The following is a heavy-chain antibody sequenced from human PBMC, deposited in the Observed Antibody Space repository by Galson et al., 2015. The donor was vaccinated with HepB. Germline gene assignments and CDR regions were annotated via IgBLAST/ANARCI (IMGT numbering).Heavy chain of an antibody. Sequence: SLRPSCAASGFTFSYYAMAWVRQAPGKGLEWISAITPSGDNTYSADSMKGRFFISRDNSQNTLFLQMNSLRADDTAIYFCAKVFPEKTDGWYRQALYYFDSWGRGTRVTVSS. D-gene: IGHD6-19*01. CDR1: GFTFSYYA. V-gene: IGHV3-23*01. CDR3: AKVFPEKTDGWYRQALYYFDS. CDR2: ITPSGDNT. J-gene: IGHJ4*02.